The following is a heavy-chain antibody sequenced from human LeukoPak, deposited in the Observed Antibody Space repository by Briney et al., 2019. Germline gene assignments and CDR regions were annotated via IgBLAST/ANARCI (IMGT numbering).Heavy chain of an antibody. CDR2: INSDGSNT. CDR3: ACDSPHDHTVGFDY. D-gene: IGHD2-21*01. J-gene: IGHJ4*02. Sequence: GGSLRLSCAASESSFRNFWMHWVRQVPGKGPVWVSRINSDGSNTAYADSVKGRFTISRDNAKNTLHLQMNDLRAEDTAVYYCACDSPHDHTVGFDYWGQGTLVTVSP. V-gene: IGHV3-74*01. CDR1: ESSFRNFW.